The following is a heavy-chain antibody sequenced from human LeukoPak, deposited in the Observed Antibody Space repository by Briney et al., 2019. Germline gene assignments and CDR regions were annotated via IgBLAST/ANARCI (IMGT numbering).Heavy chain of an antibody. CDR1: GFTFSSYA. V-gene: IGHV3-23*01. J-gene: IGHJ4*02. CDR2: ISGRGSST. CDR3: AKGDTTTVATSTFDY. D-gene: IGHD4-11*01. Sequence: GGSLRLSCAASGFTFSSYAMSWVRQAPGKGLEWVSAISGRGSSTYYADSVKGRFTISRDNSKNTLYLQMNSLRVEDTAVYYCAKGDTTTVATSTFDYWGQGTLVTVSS.